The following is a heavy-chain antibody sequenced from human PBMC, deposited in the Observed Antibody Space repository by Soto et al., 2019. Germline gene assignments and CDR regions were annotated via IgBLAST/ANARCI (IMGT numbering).Heavy chain of an antibody. Sequence: QITLKESGPTLVKPTQTLTLTCTFSGFSLSTSGVGVGWIRQPPGKALEWLALIYWDDDKRYSPSLKSRLTITKDTTKNQVVLKMTNMDAVDTATYYCAHRRYYYGSGSLNWFDPWGQGTLVTVSS. J-gene: IGHJ5*02. CDR2: IYWDDDK. CDR3: AHRRYYYGSGSLNWFDP. CDR1: GFSLSTSGVG. D-gene: IGHD3-10*01. V-gene: IGHV2-5*02.